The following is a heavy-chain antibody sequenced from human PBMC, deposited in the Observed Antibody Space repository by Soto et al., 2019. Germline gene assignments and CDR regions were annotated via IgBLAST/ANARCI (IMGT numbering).Heavy chain of an antibody. D-gene: IGHD4-17*01. V-gene: IGHV1-18*01. J-gene: IGHJ4*02. CDR1: GYTFTSYG. Sequence: ASVKVSCKASGYTFTSYGISWVRQAPGQGLEWMGWISAYNGNTSYAQKLQGRVTMTTDTSTSTAYMELRSLRSDDTAVYHCARDTTIYGEYDYWGQGTLVTVSS. CDR3: ARDTTIYGEYDY. CDR2: ISAYNGNT.